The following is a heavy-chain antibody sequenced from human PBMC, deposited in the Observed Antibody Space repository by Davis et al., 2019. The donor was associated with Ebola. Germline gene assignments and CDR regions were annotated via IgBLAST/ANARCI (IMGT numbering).Heavy chain of an antibody. V-gene: IGHV3-23*01. CDR3: AKGGGTSSSDFRRT. CDR1: GFTFSNAW. D-gene: IGHD6-6*01. Sequence: GESLKISCAASGFTFSNAWMSWVRQAPGKGLEWVSGISGSGGRTYYADSVKGRFTISRDNSKNTLYLQMNSLRAEDTAVYYCAKGGGTSSSDFRRTWGQGTLVTVSS. J-gene: IGHJ5*02. CDR2: ISGSGGRT.